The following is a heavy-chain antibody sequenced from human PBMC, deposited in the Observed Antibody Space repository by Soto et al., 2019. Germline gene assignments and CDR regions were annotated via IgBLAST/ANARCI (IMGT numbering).Heavy chain of an antibody. D-gene: IGHD6-19*01. J-gene: IGHJ4*02. V-gene: IGHV3-33*01. Sequence: QVQLVESGGGVVQPGRSLRLSCAASAFNFSSYVMHWVRQAPGKGLEWVAVIRYGGGNKYYANSVKGRLTISRDNSKNTLYRQMNSVRAEATAVYYCARDGQWLPRDGLRSSYYCDYWGQGTLVTVSS. CDR2: IRYGGGNK. CDR3: ARDGQWLPRDGLRSSYYCDY. CDR1: AFNFSSYV.